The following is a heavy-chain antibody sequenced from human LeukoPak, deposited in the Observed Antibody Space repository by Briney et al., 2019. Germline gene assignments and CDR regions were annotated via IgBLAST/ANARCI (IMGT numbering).Heavy chain of an antibody. J-gene: IGHJ6*02. CDR3: ARLISMVRGVYYYGMDV. D-gene: IGHD3-10*01. Sequence: SETLSLTCTVSGGSISSYYWSWVRQPPGKRLEWIGYIYYSGSTNYNPSLESRVTISVDTSKNQFSLKLSSVTAADTAVYYCARLISMVRGVYYYGMDVWGQGTTVTVSS. CDR1: GGSISSYY. CDR2: IYYSGST. V-gene: IGHV4-59*08.